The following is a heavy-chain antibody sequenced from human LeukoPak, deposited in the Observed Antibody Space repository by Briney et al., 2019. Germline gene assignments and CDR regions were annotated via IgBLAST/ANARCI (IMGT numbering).Heavy chain of an antibody. J-gene: IGHJ6*03. V-gene: IGHV3-7*01. CDR2: IKQDGSEK. CDR1: GFTFGNYW. CDR3: ARDIGDCSSLSCYNHYYYMDV. Sequence: PGGSRRLSCAASGFTFGNYWMGWVRQAPGKGLEWVANIKQDGSEKYYVDSGKGRFTISREHNKSSLYLQMNSLRDEDTAVYYCARDIGDCSSLSCYNHYYYMDVWGKGTTVTVSS. D-gene: IGHD2-2*02.